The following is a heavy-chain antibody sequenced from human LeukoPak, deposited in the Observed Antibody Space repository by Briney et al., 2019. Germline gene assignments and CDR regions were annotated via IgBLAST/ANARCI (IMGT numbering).Heavy chain of an antibody. J-gene: IGHJ4*02. Sequence: GESLKISCKGSGYSFTSYWIGWVRQMPGKGLEWMGIIYPGDSDTRYSPSFQGQVTISADKSISTAYLQWSSLKASDTAMYYCARPITMVRGVIIGYYFDYWGQGTPVTVSS. CDR3: ARPITMVRGVIIGYYFDY. CDR1: GYSFTSYW. CDR2: IYPGDSDT. V-gene: IGHV5-51*01. D-gene: IGHD3-10*01.